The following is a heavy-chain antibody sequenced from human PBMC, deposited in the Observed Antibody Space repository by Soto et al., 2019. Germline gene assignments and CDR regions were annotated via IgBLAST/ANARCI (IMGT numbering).Heavy chain of an antibody. V-gene: IGHV3-30*18. J-gene: IGHJ4*02. CDR1: GFIFSTYG. Sequence: QVQLVESGGGVVQPGRTLGLSCAASGFIFSTYGMHWVRQAPGKGLEWVAVISYDGSNKYYADSVKGRFTISRDNSKNTLYLQMISLRAEDTAVYYCEKDMPLLGFLTYYYDSSGYYRLFDYWGQGTLVTVSS. CDR2: ISYDGSNK. CDR3: EKDMPLLGFLTYYYDSSGYYRLFDY. D-gene: IGHD3-22*01.